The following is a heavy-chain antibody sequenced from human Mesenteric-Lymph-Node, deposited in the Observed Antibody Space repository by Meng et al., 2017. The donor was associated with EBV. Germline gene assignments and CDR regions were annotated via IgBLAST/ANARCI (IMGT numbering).Heavy chain of an antibody. Sequence: QVQLQEPGPELGKPSETLSLTCTVSYGSVSSGSYYWSWIRQPPGKGLEWIGYIYYSGSTNYNPSLKSRVTISVDTSKNQFSLKLSSVTAADTAVYYCARLDRWELLRGLVYWGQGTLVTVSS. D-gene: IGHD1-26*01. J-gene: IGHJ4*02. CDR2: IYYSGST. V-gene: IGHV4-61*01. CDR1: YGSVSSGSYY. CDR3: ARLDRWELLRGLVY.